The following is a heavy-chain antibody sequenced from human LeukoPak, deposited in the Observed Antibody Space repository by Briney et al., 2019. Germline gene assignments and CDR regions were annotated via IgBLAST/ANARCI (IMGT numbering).Heavy chain of an antibody. CDR3: ARVDYGGNSCTFDV. Sequence: SETLSLTCSVSGGSISGSSYYWGWVRQPPGKGLEWIGSISSRGSTYYNPSLKTRVTISVDTSKNQFSLKLTCVTAADTAVYYCARVDYGGNSCTFDVWGQGTMVTVSS. V-gene: IGHV4-39*01. CDR1: GGSISGSSYY. CDR2: ISSRGST. D-gene: IGHD4-23*01. J-gene: IGHJ3*01.